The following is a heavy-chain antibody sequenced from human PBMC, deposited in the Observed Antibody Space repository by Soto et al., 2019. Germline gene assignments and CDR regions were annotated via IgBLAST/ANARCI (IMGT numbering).Heavy chain of an antibody. D-gene: IGHD3-22*01. CDR2: IYHSGST. CDR1: GGSISSSNW. CDR3: ATRLSGYYYFFDY. V-gene: IGHV4-4*02. Sequence: KPSETLSLTCAVSGGSISSSNWWSWVRQPPGKGLEWIGEIYHSGSTNYNPSLKSRVTISVDKSKNQFSLKLSSVTAADTAVYYCATRLSGYYYFFDYWGQGTLVTVSS. J-gene: IGHJ4*02.